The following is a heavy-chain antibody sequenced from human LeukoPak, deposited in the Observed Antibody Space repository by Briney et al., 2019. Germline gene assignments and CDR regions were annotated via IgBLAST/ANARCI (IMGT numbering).Heavy chain of an antibody. D-gene: IGHD3-22*01. Sequence: GGSLRLSCAASGFTFSSYAKSWVRQAPGKGLEWVSAISGSGGSTYYADSVKGRFTISRDNSKNTLYLQMNSLRAEDTAVYYCAKLRSYDSSGYSDYWGQGTLVTVSS. CDR2: ISGSGGST. V-gene: IGHV3-23*01. CDR1: GFTFSSYA. CDR3: AKLRSYDSSGYSDY. J-gene: IGHJ4*02.